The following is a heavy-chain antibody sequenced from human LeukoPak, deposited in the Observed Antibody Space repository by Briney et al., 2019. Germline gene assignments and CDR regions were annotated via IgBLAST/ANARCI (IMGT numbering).Heavy chain of an antibody. CDR1: GSTFSSYA. J-gene: IGHJ4*02. Sequence: PGGSLRLSCAASGSTFSSYAMHWVRQAPGKGLEWVAVISYDGSNKYYADSVKGRFTISSDNSKNTLYLQMNSLRAEDTAVYYCARDYGDYLDYWGQGTLVTVSS. CDR2: ISYDGSNK. V-gene: IGHV3-30-3*01. CDR3: ARDYGDYLDY. D-gene: IGHD4-17*01.